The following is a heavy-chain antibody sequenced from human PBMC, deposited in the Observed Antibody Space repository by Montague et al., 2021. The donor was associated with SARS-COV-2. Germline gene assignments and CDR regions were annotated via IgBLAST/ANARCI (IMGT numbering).Heavy chain of an antibody. D-gene: IGHD3-22*01. CDR3: ARGKEDFFMTVVVVTAASYYFDS. CDR2: INHRGXP. Sequence: SETLSLTCSVSSGSINSGGFYWGWIRQPGGKGLESVGEINHRGXPTYXXXXKXRVTISADTSKNQFSLRLTSVTAADTATYFCARGKEDFFMTVVVVTAASYYFDSWGQGTLVTVSS. J-gene: IGHJ4*02. V-gene: IGHV4-39*07. CDR1: SGSINSGGFY.